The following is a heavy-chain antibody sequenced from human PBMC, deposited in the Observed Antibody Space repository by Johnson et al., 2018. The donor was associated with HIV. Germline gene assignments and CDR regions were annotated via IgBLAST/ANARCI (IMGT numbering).Heavy chain of an antibody. V-gene: IGHV3-53*01. Sequence: VQLVESGGGLVQPGRSLRLSCAASDFNIDDYAMHWVRQAPGKGLEWVSVIYSGGSTYYADSVKGRFTISRDNSKNTLYLQMNSLRAEDTALYYCARDIFYTDTAFDIWGQGTMVTVSS. CDR3: ARDIFYTDTAFDI. J-gene: IGHJ3*02. CDR1: DFNIDDYA. CDR2: IYSGGST.